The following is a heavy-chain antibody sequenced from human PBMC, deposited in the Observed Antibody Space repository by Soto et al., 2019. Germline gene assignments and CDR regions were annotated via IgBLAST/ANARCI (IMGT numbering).Heavy chain of an antibody. CDR2: IIPIFGTT. V-gene: IGHV1-69*01. J-gene: IGHJ5*01. Sequence: QVQLVQSGAEVKKPGSSVTVSCKASGGTFSNYAVSWVRQAPGHGLEWIGDIIPIFGTTNYAQNFQGRVTIAADESTSTGYMELTNLRSEDTALYYCARVAYTSKATHWFDCCGQGTLVTVSS. D-gene: IGHD3-16*01. CDR1: GGTFSNYA. CDR3: ARVAYTSKATHWFDC.